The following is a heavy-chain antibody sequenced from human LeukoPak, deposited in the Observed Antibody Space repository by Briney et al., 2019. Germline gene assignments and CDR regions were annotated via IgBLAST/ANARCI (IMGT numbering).Heavy chain of an antibody. CDR3: ARVASGYDVFDI. CDR1: GGSVSSGSYY. Sequence: SETLSLTCTVSGGSVSSGSYYWSWIRQPPGKGLEWIGYIYYSGSTNYNPSLKSRVTISVDTSKNQFSLKLSSVTAADTAVFYCARVASGYDVFDIWGQGTMVTVSS. CDR2: IYYSGST. D-gene: IGHD3-3*01. V-gene: IGHV4-61*01. J-gene: IGHJ3*02.